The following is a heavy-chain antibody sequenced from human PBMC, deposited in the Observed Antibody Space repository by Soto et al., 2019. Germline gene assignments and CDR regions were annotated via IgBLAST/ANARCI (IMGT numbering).Heavy chain of an antibody. CDR3: VSGSFPNWNDGWELT. J-gene: IGHJ5*02. D-gene: IGHD1-1*01. CDR2: LYWNDDK. V-gene: IGHV2-5*01. CDR1: GFSLSTSGVG. Sequence: SGPTLVNPTQTLTLTCTFSGFSLSTSGVGVGWIRQPPGKALEWLALLYWNDDKRYSPSLKSRLTITKDTSKNQVVITMSNMDPVDTATYYCVSGSFPNWNDGWELTWGQGTLVTVSS.